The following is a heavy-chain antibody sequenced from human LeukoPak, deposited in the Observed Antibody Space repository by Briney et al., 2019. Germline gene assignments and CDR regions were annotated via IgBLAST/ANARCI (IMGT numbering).Heavy chain of an antibody. D-gene: IGHD2-2*01. CDR1: GGSISSYF. J-gene: IGHJ4*02. CDR2: IYTSGST. CDR3: ARGSTRYDY. Sequence: SETLSLTCTVSGGSISSYFWTWIRQPAGMGLEWIGRIYTSGSTNYKPSLKSRVTMSVDTSKNQFSLKLSSVTAADTAVYFCARGSTRYDYWGQGTLVTVSS. V-gene: IGHV4-4*07.